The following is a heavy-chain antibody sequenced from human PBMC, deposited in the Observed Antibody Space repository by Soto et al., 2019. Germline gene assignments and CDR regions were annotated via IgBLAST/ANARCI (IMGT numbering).Heavy chain of an antibody. CDR1: GFTFSSYS. J-gene: IGHJ4*02. CDR3: ARGIAAAGPKLDY. Sequence: EVQLVESGGGLVQPGGSLRLSCAASGFTFSSYSMNWVRQAPGKGLEWVSYISSATTTIYYADSVKGRFTISRDNVKNSLYLQMNSLRADDTAVYYCARGIAAAGPKLDYWGQGTLVTVSS. D-gene: IGHD6-13*01. CDR2: ISSATTTI. V-gene: IGHV3-48*01.